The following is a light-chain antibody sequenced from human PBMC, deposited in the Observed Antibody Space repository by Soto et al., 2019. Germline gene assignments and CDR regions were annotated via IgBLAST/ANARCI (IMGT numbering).Light chain of an antibody. CDR2: GNV. CDR3: QSYDSSLSGYV. Sequence: QSVLTQPPSVSGAPGQRVTISCTGSSSNIGAGFDVHWYQQLPGTAPKLLIYGNVDRPSGVPDRFSGSKSGTSASLAITGLQVEDEADYYCQSYDSSLSGYVFGTGTKLTVL. CDR1: SSNIGAGFD. J-gene: IGLJ1*01. V-gene: IGLV1-40*01.